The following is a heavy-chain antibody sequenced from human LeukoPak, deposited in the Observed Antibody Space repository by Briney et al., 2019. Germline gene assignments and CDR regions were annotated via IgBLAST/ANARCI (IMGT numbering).Heavy chain of an antibody. CDR1: GGSISSYY. V-gene: IGHV4-59*01. D-gene: IGHD6-13*01. J-gene: IGHJ1*01. Sequence: ASETLSLTCTVSGGSISSYYWSWIRQPPGKGLEWIGYIYYSGSTNYNPSLKSRVTISVDTSKNQFSLKLSSVTAADTAVYYCASSSWYAYSQHWGQGTLVTVSS. CDR3: ASSSWYAYSQH. CDR2: IYYSGST.